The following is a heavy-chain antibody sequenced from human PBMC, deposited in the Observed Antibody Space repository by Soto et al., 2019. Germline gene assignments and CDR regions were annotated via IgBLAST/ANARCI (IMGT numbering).Heavy chain of an antibody. V-gene: IGHV5-51*01. Sequence: GVPMRISCSGAGDTLTRYWVGGVRQMPGKGLEWMGIVYPGDSDTRYSPSFQGQVTISADKSISTAYLQWTSLKASDTPMYYCARPYPSASSGFDAFDIWGQGKMVTAS. CDR1: GDTLTRYW. CDR2: VYPGDSDT. D-gene: IGHD6-13*01. CDR3: ARPYPSASSGFDAFDI. J-gene: IGHJ3*02.